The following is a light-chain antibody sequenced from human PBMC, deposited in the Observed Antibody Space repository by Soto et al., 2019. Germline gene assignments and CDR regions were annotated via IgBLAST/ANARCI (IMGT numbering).Light chain of an antibody. CDR2: GAS. Sequence: IQMTQSPSTLSGSAGDRVTITCRASQDIRKDLAWYQQKPGKAPQILIYGASTLQTGVASRFSGSGSATDFTLTISSLQPEDSAAYYCLQDYNYPFTFGQGTKVDIK. CDR3: LQDYNYPFT. V-gene: IGKV1-6*01. J-gene: IGKJ2*01. CDR1: QDIRKD.